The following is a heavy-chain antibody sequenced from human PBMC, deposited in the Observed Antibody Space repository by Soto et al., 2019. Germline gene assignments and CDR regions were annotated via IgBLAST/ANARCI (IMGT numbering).Heavy chain of an antibody. Sequence: GGSLRLSCAASGFTFSNAWMSWVRQAPGKGLEWVGRIKSKTDGGTTDYAAPVKGRFTISRDDSKNTLYLQMNSLKTEDTAVYYCTTASGSYRLDAFDIWGQGTMVTVSS. V-gene: IGHV3-15*01. CDR1: GFTFSNAW. J-gene: IGHJ3*02. D-gene: IGHD1-26*01. CDR2: IKSKTDGGTT. CDR3: TTASGSYRLDAFDI.